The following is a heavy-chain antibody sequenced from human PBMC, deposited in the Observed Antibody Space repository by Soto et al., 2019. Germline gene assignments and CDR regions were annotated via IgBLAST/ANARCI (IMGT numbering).Heavy chain of an antibody. J-gene: IGHJ6*02. CDR1: GGTFTSYS. D-gene: IGHD3-16*01. CDR3: ARDEDLGSSMDV. CDR2: IIIMFDTP. V-gene: IGHV1-69*06. Sequence: QVQLVQSGAEVKKPGSSVKVSCKASGGTFTSYSISWVRQAPGQGLEWMGGIIIMFDTPNYAQKFQGRVTITADKSTRTAYMELRSLTSEDTVVYYWARDEDLGSSMDVWGQGTTVTVSS.